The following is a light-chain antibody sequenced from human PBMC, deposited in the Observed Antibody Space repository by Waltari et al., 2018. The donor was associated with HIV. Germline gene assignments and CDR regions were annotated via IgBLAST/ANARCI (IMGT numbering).Light chain of an antibody. CDR1: QNISNY. CDR3: QQSYSTPWT. J-gene: IGKJ1*01. V-gene: IGKV1-39*01. CDR2: AAS. Sequence: DIQMTQSPSSLSAFVGDRVTITCRATQNISNYLNWYQQKLGKAPKLLIYAASSLQSGFPSRFSGSGSGTDFTLTISSLQPEDVATYYCQQSYSTPWTFGQGIKVEIK.